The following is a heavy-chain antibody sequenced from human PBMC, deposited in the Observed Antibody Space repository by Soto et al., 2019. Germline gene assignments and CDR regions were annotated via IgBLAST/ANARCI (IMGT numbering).Heavy chain of an antibody. J-gene: IGHJ5*02. CDR3: ARDRAGYSSSWYWFDP. CDR2: IIPILGIE. D-gene: IGHD6-13*01. CDR1: GGTFSSYT. V-gene: IGHV1-69*08. Sequence: QVQLVQSGAEVKKPGSSVKVSCKASGGTFSSYTISWVRQAPGQGLEWMGRIIPILGIENYAQTFQGRVTITAEKPTSTAYRELSSVRSEDTAVYYCARDRAGYSSSWYWFDPWGQGTLVTVSS.